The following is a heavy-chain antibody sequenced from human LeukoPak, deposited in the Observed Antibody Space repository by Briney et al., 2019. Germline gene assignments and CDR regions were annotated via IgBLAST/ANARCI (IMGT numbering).Heavy chain of an antibody. CDR3: AKDSSGWTTLGYFDY. J-gene: IGHJ4*02. D-gene: IGHD6-19*01. CDR1: GFTFSSYG. CDR2: ISYDGSNK. V-gene: IGHV3-30*18. Sequence: GGSLRLSCAASGFTFSSYGMHWVRQAPGKGLEWVAVISYDGSNKYYADSVKGRFTISRDNSKNTLYLQMNSLRAEDTAVYYCAKDSSGWTTLGYFDYWGQGTLVTVSS.